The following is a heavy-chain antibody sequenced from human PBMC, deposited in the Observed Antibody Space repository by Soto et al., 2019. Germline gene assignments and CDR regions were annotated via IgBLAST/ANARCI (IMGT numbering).Heavy chain of an antibody. J-gene: IGHJ3*01. CDR2: IHYSGKT. V-gene: IGHV4-59*01. D-gene: IGHD3-22*01. CDR1: GVSIRDYF. CDR3: ARNRVPLSDDYHSSGYDGHFDA. Sequence: PSVSLSLTCTVSGVSIRDYFWGWMRRPPRKGLEWIGYIHYSGKTNHNPSLKSRVTISVDTSKNQVSLKLSSVTAADTAVYYCARNRVPLSDDYHSSGYDGHFDAWRHGTMVT.